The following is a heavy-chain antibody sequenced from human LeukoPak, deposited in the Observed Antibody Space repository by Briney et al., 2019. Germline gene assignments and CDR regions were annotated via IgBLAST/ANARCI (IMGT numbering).Heavy chain of an antibody. CDR2: IWYDGTNT. J-gene: IGHJ4*02. V-gene: IGHV3-33*06. CDR1: GFTFNNYG. D-gene: IGHD1-20*01. CDR3: AKDRVTGTPHWD. Sequence: GGSLRLSCAASGFTFNNYGMHWVRQAPGKGLEWVAVIWYDGTNTYYADSVKGRFTISRDNSKNTLYLQMNSLRAEDTAVYYCAKDRVTGTPHWDWGQGTLVTVSS.